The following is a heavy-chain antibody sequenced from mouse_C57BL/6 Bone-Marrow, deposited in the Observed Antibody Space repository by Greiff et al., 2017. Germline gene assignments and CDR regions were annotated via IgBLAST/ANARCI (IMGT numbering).Heavy chain of an antibody. CDR2: IDPANGNT. J-gene: IGHJ4*01. Sequence: EVKLQESVAELVRPGASVKLSCTASGFNIKNTYMHWVKQRPEQGLEWIGRIDPANGNTKYAPKFQGKATITADTSSNTAYLQLSSLTSEDTAIYYCALHYYGSRGAMDYWGQGTSVTVSS. CDR3: ALHYYGSRGAMDY. CDR1: GFNIKNTY. V-gene: IGHV14-3*01. D-gene: IGHD1-1*01.